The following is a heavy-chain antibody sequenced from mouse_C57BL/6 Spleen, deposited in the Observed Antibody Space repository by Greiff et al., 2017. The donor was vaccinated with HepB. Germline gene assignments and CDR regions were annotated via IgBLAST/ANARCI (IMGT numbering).Heavy chain of an antibody. CDR1: GYSFTSYY. CDR2: IYPGSGNT. D-gene: IGHD1-1*01. J-gene: IGHJ2*01. CDR3: ARPFTTVVATDY. V-gene: IGHV1-66*01. Sequence: VKLMESGPELVKPGASVKISCKASGYSFTSYYIHWVKQRPGQGLEWIGWIYPGSGNTKYNEKFKGKATLTADTSSSTAYMQLSSLTSEDSAVYYCARPFTTVVATDYWGQGTTLTVSS.